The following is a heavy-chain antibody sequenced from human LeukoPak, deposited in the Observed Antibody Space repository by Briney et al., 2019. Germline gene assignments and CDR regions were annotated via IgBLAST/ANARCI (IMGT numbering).Heavy chain of an antibody. D-gene: IGHD5-24*01. J-gene: IGHJ3*02. CDR1: SGSINSDGYY. CDR3: ARVYRRNGLNFDGFDI. V-gene: IGHV4-61*02. Sequence: PSETLSLTCIVSSGSINSDGYYWSWIRQPAGKGLKWIGRVYSSGSANYSPSLNNRVSISIDTSKNQFSLRLNSVTAADTAVYYCARVYRRNGLNFDGFDIWGQGTMVTVS. CDR2: VYSSGSA.